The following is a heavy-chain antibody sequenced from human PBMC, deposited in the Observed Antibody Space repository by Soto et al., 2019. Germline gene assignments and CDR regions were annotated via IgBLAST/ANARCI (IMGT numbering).Heavy chain of an antibody. D-gene: IGHD5-18*01. J-gene: IGHJ6*02. CDR3: AREEIAWILEEGYYYGMDV. V-gene: IGHV1-69*06. CDR1: GGTFSSYA. Sequence: QVQLVQSGAEVKKPGSSVKVSCKASGGTFSSYAISWVRQAPGQGLEWMGGIIPIFGTANYAQKFQGRVTITADKSTSTAYMELSSLRSEDTAVYYCAREEIAWILEEGYYYGMDVWGQGTTVTVSS. CDR2: IIPIFGTA.